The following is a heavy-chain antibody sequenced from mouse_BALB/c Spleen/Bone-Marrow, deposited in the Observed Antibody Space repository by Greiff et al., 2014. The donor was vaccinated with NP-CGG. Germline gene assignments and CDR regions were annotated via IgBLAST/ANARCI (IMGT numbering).Heavy chain of an antibody. CDR1: GYPFTDYN. D-gene: IGHD1-1*01. CDR2: IYPHTSDT. V-gene: IGHV1S29*02. CDR3: ARAPPITSVVTRDY. Sequence: VQLQQSGPELVKPGASVKISCKASGYPFTDYNMHWVKQSHGKSLEWIGYIYPHTSDTGYNQKFRNKATLTVDISSSTAYMVLRSLTSEDSAVYYCARAPPITSVVTRDYWGQGTTLTVSS. J-gene: IGHJ2*01.